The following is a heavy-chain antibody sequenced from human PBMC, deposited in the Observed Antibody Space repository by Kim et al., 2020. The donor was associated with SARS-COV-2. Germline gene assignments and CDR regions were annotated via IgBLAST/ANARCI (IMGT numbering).Heavy chain of an antibody. CDR2: ISSSSSYT. J-gene: IGHJ4*02. Sequence: GGSLRLSCAASGFTFSDYYMSWIRQAPGKGLEWVSYISSSSSYTNYADSVKGRFTISRDNAKNSLYLQMNSLRAEDTAVYYCARGLITMVRGVPVDYWGQGTLVTVSS. V-gene: IGHV3-11*05. D-gene: IGHD3-10*01. CDR1: GFTFSDYY. CDR3: ARGLITMVRGVPVDY.